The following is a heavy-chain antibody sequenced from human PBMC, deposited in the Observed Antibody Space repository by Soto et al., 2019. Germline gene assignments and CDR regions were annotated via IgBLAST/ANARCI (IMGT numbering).Heavy chain of an antibody. Sequence: QVQLQESGPGLVKPSQTLSLTCTVSGGSISSGGYYWSWIRQHPGKGLEWIGYIYYSGSTYYNPSLKSRVTISVATSKNQFSLKLSSVTAADTAVYYCARKASQGAGVGGDAFDIWGQGTMVTVSS. CDR1: GGSISSGGYY. CDR3: ARKASQGAGVGGDAFDI. CDR2: IYYSGST. D-gene: IGHD3-16*01. J-gene: IGHJ3*02. V-gene: IGHV4-31*03.